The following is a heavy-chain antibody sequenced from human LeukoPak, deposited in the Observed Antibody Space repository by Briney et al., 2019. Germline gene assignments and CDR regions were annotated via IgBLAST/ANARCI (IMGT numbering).Heavy chain of an antibody. CDR1: GFTFDDYA. CDR2: ISWNSGSI. Sequence: GGSLRLSCAASGFTFDDYAMHWVRQAPGKGLEWVSGISWNSGSIGYADSVKGRFTISRDNAKNSLYLQMNCLRAEDTALYYCAKDITSYYYGMDVWGQGTTVTVSS. V-gene: IGHV3-9*01. J-gene: IGHJ6*02. CDR3: AKDITSYYYGMDV. D-gene: IGHD1-1*01.